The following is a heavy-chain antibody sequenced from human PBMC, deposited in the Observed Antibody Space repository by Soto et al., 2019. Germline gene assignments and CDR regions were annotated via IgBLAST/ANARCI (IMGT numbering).Heavy chain of an antibody. CDR3: AKASSGLIRGAFDI. CDR1: EFTFSSYG. V-gene: IGHV3-23*01. Sequence: EVQLLEFGGGLVQPGGSLRLSCAASEFTFSSYGMSWVRQAPGKGLERVSTVSGSGGSTYSADSVRGRFTISRDNSKNTLYLQMNGLRGEDTAVYYCAKASSGLIRGAFDIWGQGTMVTVSS. CDR2: VSGSGGST. J-gene: IGHJ3*02. D-gene: IGHD6-19*01.